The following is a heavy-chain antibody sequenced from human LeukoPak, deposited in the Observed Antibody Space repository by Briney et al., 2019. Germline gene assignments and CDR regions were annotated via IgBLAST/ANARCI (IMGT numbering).Heavy chain of an antibody. D-gene: IGHD4-11*01. V-gene: IGHV3-23*01. CDR1: GFTFSSTS. J-gene: IGHJ4*02. Sequence: GGSRRLSCAASGFTFSSTSMSWVRQAPGKGLEWVAVTVGGGGGTYYADSVKGRFTISRDNSNNTLYLQMNSLRAEDTAVYYCAKLTTSWGQGTLVTVSS. CDR3: AKLTTS. CDR2: TVGGGGGT.